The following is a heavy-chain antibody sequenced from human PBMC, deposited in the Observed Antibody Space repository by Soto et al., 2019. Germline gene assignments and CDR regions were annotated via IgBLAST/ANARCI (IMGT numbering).Heavy chain of an antibody. J-gene: IGHJ5*02. D-gene: IGHD3-3*01. Sequence: GGSLRLSCAASGFTFSSYGMHWVRQAPGKGLEWVAVIWYDGSNKYYADSVKGRFTISRDNSMNTLYLQMNSLRAEDTAVYYCARDSITIFGVVPGGPNWFDPWGQGTLVTVSS. CDR3: ARDSITIFGVVPGGPNWFDP. V-gene: IGHV3-33*01. CDR2: IWYDGSNK. CDR1: GFTFSSYG.